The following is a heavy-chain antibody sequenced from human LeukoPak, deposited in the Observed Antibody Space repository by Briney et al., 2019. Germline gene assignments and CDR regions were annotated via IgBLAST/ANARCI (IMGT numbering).Heavy chain of an antibody. V-gene: IGHV3-48*03. CDR2: ISSSGSTI. CDR3: ARIFGDDYYGMDV. Sequence: GGSLRLSCAASGLTFSSFEMNWVRQAPGKGLEWISYISSSGSTIYYADSVKGRFTISRDNAKNSLYLQMSSLRAEDTAVYYCARIFGDDYYGMDVWGQGTTVTVSS. D-gene: IGHD3-3*01. CDR1: GLTFSSFE. J-gene: IGHJ6*02.